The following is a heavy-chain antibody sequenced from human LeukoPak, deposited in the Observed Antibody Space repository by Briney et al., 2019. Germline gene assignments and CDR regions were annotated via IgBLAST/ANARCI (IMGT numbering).Heavy chain of an antibody. CDR2: LSKSGNT. J-gene: IGHJ3*02. D-gene: IGHD3-9*01. Sequence: PSETLSLTCTVSGGSISSYYWSWIRLPPGKGLEWIGYLSKSGNTNYSPSLKSRVTIFEDTSKNQFFPKLSSVTAADTAVYYCARARYVNSFYAFDIWGQGTLVTVSS. V-gene: IGHV4-59*01. CDR1: GGSISSYY. CDR3: ARARYVNSFYAFDI.